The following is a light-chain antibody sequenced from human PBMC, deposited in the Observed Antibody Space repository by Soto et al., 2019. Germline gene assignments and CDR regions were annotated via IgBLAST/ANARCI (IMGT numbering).Light chain of an antibody. J-gene: IGKJ4*01. V-gene: IGKV1-5*03. CDR3: QQYNSNPHT. Sequence: DIQMTQSPSTLSASVGDRVTITCRASQSVSTCLAWYQQKPGKVPKLLIYKAYSLESGVPSRFSGSGSGTEFTLTISSLHPDDFATYYWQQYNSNPHTFGGGTKVEIK. CDR2: KAY. CDR1: QSVSTC.